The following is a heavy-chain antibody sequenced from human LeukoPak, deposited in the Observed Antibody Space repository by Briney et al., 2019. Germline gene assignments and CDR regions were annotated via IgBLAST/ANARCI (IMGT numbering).Heavy chain of an antibody. J-gene: IGHJ4*02. CDR3: ARSIAAANIFDY. D-gene: IGHD6-13*01. CDR2: IWYDGSNK. V-gene: IGHV3-33*01. Sequence: PGRSLRLPCAASGFTFSSYGMHWVRQAPGKGLEWVAVIWYDGSNKYYADSVKGRFTISRDNSKNTLYLQMNSLRAEDTAVYYCARSIAAANIFDYWGQGTLVAVSS. CDR1: GFTFSSYG.